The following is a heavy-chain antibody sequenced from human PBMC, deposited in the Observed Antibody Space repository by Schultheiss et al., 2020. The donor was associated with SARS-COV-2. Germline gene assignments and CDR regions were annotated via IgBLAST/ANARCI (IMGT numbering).Heavy chain of an antibody. J-gene: IGHJ4*02. CDR2: ISGSGGST. Sequence: GGSLRLSCTASGFTFGDYAMSWVRQAPGKGLEWVSAISGSGGSTYYADSVKGRFTISRDNSKNTLYLQMNSLRAEDTAVYYCAKDGSGWSIGYWGQGTLVTVSS. CDR3: AKDGSGWSIGY. D-gene: IGHD6-19*01. CDR1: GFTFGDYA. V-gene: IGHV3-23*01.